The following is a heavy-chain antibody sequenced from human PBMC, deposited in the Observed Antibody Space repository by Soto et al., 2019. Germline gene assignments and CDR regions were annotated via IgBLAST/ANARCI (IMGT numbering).Heavy chain of an antibody. CDR1: GFTFDDYT. D-gene: IGHD6-6*01. J-gene: IGHJ6*02. CDR3: AKDITYSSSPRLRQYYYYGMDV. V-gene: IGHV3-43*01. Sequence: EVQLVESGGVVVQPGGSLRLSCAASGFTFDDYTMHWVRQAPGKGLEWVSLISWDGGSTYYADSVKGRFTISRDNSKNSLYRQMNSLRTEDTALYYCAKDITYSSSPRLRQYYYYGMDVWGQGTTVTVSS. CDR2: ISWDGGST.